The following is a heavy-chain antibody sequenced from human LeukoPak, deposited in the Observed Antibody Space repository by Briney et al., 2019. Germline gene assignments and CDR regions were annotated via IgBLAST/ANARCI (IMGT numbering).Heavy chain of an antibody. CDR3: ARLASTGGLDY. CDR1: GFTFSSYA. J-gene: IGHJ4*02. V-gene: IGHV3-13*04. D-gene: IGHD7-27*01. Sequence: GESLRLSCAASGFTFSSYAIHWVRQTTGKGLEWVSAIGTAGDTYYPDSVRGRFTLSRENAKNSLFLQMNSLRAGDTAVYYCARLASTGGLDYWGQGTLVTVSS. CDR2: IGTAGDT.